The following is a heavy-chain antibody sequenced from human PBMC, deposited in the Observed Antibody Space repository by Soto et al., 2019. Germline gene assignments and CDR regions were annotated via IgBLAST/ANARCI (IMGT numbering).Heavy chain of an antibody. J-gene: IGHJ4*02. CDR3: ARDDSGFSGSHYIDYFNY. CDR2: IWYDGTTK. Sequence: PGGSLRLSCEVSGFSLSGYGMHWVRQTPGKGLEWVAVIWYDGTTKNYADSVKGRFTIFRDSSKNTVYLQMDSLKVEDTAVYYCARDDSGFSGSHYIDYFNYWGQGALVTVSS. D-gene: IGHD1-26*01. V-gene: IGHV3-33*01. CDR1: GFSLSGYG.